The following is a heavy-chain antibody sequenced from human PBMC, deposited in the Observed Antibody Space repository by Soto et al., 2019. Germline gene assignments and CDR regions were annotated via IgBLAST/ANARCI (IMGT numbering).Heavy chain of an antibody. Sequence: QEQLVQSGAEVRQPGASVKVSCKASGYTFIDYHIHWLRQAPGQGLEWLADINPTGGRTNCAQKFQRRLTVTRDSSTSSVYMELSSLTSEDTAVYYCARGPSSGAFDIWGQGTMVTISS. J-gene: IGHJ3*02. CDR2: INPTGGRT. V-gene: IGHV1-46*01. CDR3: ARGPSSGAFDI. CDR1: GYTFIDYH. D-gene: IGHD6-25*01.